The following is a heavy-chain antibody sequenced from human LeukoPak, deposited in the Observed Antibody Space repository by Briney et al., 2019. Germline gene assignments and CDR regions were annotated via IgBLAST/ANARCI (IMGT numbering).Heavy chain of an antibody. Sequence: GGSLRLSCAASGFNFSSYWMHWVRQAPGKGLVWVSRINSDGSSTSYADSVKGRFTISRDNAKNTLYLQMNSLRAEDTAVYYCARDFSRYSSSWFFDYWGQGTLVTVSS. J-gene: IGHJ4*02. D-gene: IGHD6-13*01. CDR3: ARDFSRYSSSWFFDY. CDR2: INSDGSST. V-gene: IGHV3-74*01. CDR1: GFNFSSYW.